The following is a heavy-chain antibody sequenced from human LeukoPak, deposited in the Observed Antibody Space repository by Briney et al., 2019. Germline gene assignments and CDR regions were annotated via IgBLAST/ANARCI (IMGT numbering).Heavy chain of an antibody. J-gene: IGHJ4*02. CDR2: ISSSSSYI. CDR3: ARGSSGWYYFDY. V-gene: IGHV3-21*01. D-gene: IGHD6-19*01. CDR1: GFTFSSYG. Sequence: PGGSLRLSCAASGFTFSSYGMHWVRQAPGKGLEWVSSISSSSSYIYYADSVKGRFTISRDNAKNSLYLQMNSLRAEDTAVYYCARGSSGWYYFDYWGQGTLVTVSS.